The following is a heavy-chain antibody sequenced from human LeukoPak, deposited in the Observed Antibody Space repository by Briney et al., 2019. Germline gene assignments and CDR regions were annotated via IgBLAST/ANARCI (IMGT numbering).Heavy chain of an antibody. CDR3: ARLSRNYYDSSGYYYANWFDP. CDR2: INHSGST. CDR1: GGSFSGYY. V-gene: IGHV4-34*01. Sequence: SETLSLTCAVYGGSFSGYYWSWIRQPPGKGLEWIGEINHSGSTNYNPSLKSRVTISVDTSKNQFSLKLSSVTAADTAVCYCARLSRNYYDSSGYYYANWFDPWGQGTLVTVSS. J-gene: IGHJ5*02. D-gene: IGHD3-22*01.